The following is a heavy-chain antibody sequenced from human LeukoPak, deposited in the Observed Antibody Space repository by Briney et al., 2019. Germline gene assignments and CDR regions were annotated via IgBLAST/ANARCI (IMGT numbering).Heavy chain of an antibody. V-gene: IGHV3-21*01. CDR2: ISSSSSYI. CDR3: ARDAMAPGGY. CDR1: GFTFSSYS. J-gene: IGHJ4*02. Sequence: GGSLGLSCAVSGFTFSSYSMNWVRQAPGKGLEWVSSISSSSSYIYYADSVKGRFTISRDNAKNSLYLQMNSLRAEDTAVYYCARDAMAPGGYWGQGTLVTVSS. D-gene: IGHD2-2*01.